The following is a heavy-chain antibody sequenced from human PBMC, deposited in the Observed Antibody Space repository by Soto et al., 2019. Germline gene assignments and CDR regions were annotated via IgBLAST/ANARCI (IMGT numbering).Heavy chain of an antibody. D-gene: IGHD6-13*01. Sequence: GGSLRLSCAASGFTVSSNYMSWVRQAPGKGLEWVSVIYSGGSTYYADSVKGRFTISRDNSKNALYLQMDSLRAEDTAVYYCASPGTAADIFRYWGQGTLVTVSS. J-gene: IGHJ4*02. V-gene: IGHV3-66*01. CDR3: ASPGTAADIFRY. CDR2: IYSGGST. CDR1: GFTVSSNY.